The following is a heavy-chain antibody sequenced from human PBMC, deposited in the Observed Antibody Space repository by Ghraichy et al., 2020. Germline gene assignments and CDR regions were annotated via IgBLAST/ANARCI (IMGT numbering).Heavy chain of an antibody. J-gene: IGHJ4*02. CDR1: GFTFSSYA. CDR3: ARDQRHIVVVTDPFGFDY. Sequence: GGSLRLSCAASGFTFSSYAMHWVRQAPGKGLEWVAVISYDGSNKYYADSVKGRFTISRDNSKNTLYLQMNSLRAEDTAVYYCARDQRHIVVVTDPFGFDYWGQGTLVTVSS. V-gene: IGHV3-30-3*01. CDR2: ISYDGSNK. D-gene: IGHD2-21*02.